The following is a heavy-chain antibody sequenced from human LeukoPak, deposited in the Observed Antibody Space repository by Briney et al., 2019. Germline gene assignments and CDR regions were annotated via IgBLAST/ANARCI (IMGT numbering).Heavy chain of an antibody. V-gene: IGHV3-23*01. J-gene: IGHJ4*02. CDR1: GFTFSNYG. CDR3: AKEMYYCGSGSSSDY. Sequence: GGSLRLSCAASGFTFSNYGMSWVRQAPGKGLEWVSGISGSGGSTYYADSVKGRFTISRDNSKNTLYLQMNSLTAEDTAVFYCAKEMYYCGSGSSSDYWGQGTLVTVSS. D-gene: IGHD3-10*01. CDR2: ISGSGGST.